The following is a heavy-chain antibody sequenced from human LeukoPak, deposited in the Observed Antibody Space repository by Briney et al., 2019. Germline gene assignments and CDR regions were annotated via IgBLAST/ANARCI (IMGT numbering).Heavy chain of an antibody. CDR3: ARPRKYCSGGSCYDWFDP. Sequence: GASVKVSCKASGYTFTTYDINWVRQAPGQGLEWMGWMNPNSGNTGYAQKFQDRVTMTRNISISTAYMELSSLRSEDMAVYYCARPRKYCSGGSCYDWFDPWGQGTLVTVSS. CDR2: MNPNSGNT. CDR1: GYTFTTYD. D-gene: IGHD2-15*01. V-gene: IGHV1-8*01. J-gene: IGHJ5*02.